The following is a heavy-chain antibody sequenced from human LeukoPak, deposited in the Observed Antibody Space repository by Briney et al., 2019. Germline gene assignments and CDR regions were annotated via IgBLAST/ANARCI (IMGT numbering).Heavy chain of an antibody. J-gene: IGHJ4*02. CDR1: GYSISSGYY. V-gene: IGHV4-38-2*02. CDR2: IYYSDT. Sequence: PSETLSLTCTVSGYSISSGYYWGWIRQPPGKGLEWIGCIYYSDTYYNPSLKSRVTISADTSKNQFSLRLNSVTAADTAVYYCASHSGGYAYWGQGTLVTVSS. CDR3: ASHSGGYAY. D-gene: IGHD5-12*01.